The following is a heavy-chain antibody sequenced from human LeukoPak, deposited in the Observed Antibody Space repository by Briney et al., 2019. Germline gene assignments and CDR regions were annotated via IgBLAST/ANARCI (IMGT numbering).Heavy chain of an antibody. J-gene: IGHJ5*02. D-gene: IGHD4/OR15-4a*01. Sequence: SETLSLTCTVSGGSISSGDYYWSWIRQPPGKGLGWIGYIYYSGSTYYHPSLKSRVTISVDTSKNQFSLKLSSVTAADTAVYYCARYSANYVWFDPWGQGTLVTVSS. CDR2: IYYSGST. CDR1: GGSISSGDYY. CDR3: ARYSANYVWFDP. V-gene: IGHV4-30-4*01.